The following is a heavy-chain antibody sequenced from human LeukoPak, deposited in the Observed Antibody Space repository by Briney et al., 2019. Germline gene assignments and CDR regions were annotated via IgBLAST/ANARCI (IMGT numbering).Heavy chain of an antibody. J-gene: IGHJ4*02. CDR1: VNIFTAYF. Sequence: GASVKVSCKSSVNIFTAYFMHWVRQAPGQGLEWMGIINPSGGSTTYAQKFQGRVTMTRDTSTSTVYMELSSLRSEDTAVYYCARGDPTNYGDYLYYFDYWGQGTLVTVSS. D-gene: IGHD4-17*01. V-gene: IGHV1-46*01. CDR2: INPSGGST. CDR3: ARGDPTNYGDYLYYFDY.